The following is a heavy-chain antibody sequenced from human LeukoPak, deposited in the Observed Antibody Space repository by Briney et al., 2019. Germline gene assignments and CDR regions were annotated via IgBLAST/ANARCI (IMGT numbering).Heavy chain of an antibody. V-gene: IGHV3-23*01. CDR1: GFTFSSYG. CDR3: AKSSLVTPYDY. Sequence: GGSLRLSCAASGFTFSSYGMGWVRQAPGKGLEWVSSISGNGGSTYYADSVKGRFTISRDNSKNTLYLQMNSLTAEDTAVYYCAKSSLVTPYDYWGQGTLVSVSS. CDR2: ISGNGGST. J-gene: IGHJ4*02. D-gene: IGHD2-15*01.